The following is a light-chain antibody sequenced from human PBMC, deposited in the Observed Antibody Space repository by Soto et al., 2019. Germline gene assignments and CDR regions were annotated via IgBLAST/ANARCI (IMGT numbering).Light chain of an antibody. CDR2: DVT. Sequence: QSALTQPRSVSGSPGQSVTISCTGTSRDVGGYDYVSWYQQHPGKAPKLMIYDVTKRPSGVPDHFSGSKSGNTASLTISGLQAEDEADYYCCSYAGYYTLVFGGGTKLTVI. J-gene: IGLJ2*01. CDR3: CSYAGYYTLV. CDR1: SRDVGGYDY. V-gene: IGLV2-11*01.